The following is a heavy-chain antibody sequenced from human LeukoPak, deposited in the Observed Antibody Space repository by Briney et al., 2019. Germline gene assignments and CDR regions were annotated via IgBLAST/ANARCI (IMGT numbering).Heavy chain of an antibody. CDR2: IYYSGNT. V-gene: IGHV4-39*02. CDR3: ARDSLGAGTVGATSGY. CDR1: GVSISSSNSY. J-gene: IGHJ4*02. Sequence: SETLSLTCTVSGVSISSSNSYWGWIRQPPGKGLEWIGSIYYSGNTYYNPSLKSRLTISVDTSKNQYSLRLSSVTAADTAVYYCARDSLGAGTVGATSGYWGQGTLVTVSS. D-gene: IGHD1-26*01.